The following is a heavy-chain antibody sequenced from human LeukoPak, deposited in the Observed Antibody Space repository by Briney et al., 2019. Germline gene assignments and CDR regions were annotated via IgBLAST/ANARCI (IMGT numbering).Heavy chain of an antibody. CDR1: GGTFSIYT. V-gene: IGHV1-69*02. CDR2: IIPSPGIG. J-gene: IGHJ4*02. Sequence: SVKVSCKASGGTFSIYTISCVRQAPGQGLEWMGRIIPSPGIGYYAQNFQGRVTITADKSTSTAYMELSSLISEDTAVYYCTKGIAEYYYDSSGLQYYFDYWGQGTLVTVSS. D-gene: IGHD3-22*01. CDR3: TKGIAEYYYDSSGLQYYFDY.